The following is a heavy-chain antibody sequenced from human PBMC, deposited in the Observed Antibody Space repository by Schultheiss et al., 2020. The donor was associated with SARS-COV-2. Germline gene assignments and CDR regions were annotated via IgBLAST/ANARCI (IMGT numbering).Heavy chain of an antibody. V-gene: IGHV4-4*02. J-gene: IGHJ4*02. CDR3: ARWGCSSTSCYTDYFDY. CDR2: IYYSGST. Sequence: SETLSLTCAVSGGSISSSNWWSWVRQPPGKGLEWIGSIYYSGSTYYNPSLKSRVTISVDKSKNQFSLKLSSVTAADTAVYYCARWGCSSTSCYTDYFDYWGQGTLVTVSS. CDR1: GGSISSSNW. D-gene: IGHD2-2*02.